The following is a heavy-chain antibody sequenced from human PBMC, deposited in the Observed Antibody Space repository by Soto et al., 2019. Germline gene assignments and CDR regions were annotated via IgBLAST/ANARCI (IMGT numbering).Heavy chain of an antibody. CDR1: GITFSMYP. CDR3: VKDLLVRVTDFFDS. V-gene: IGHV3-64D*06. D-gene: IGHD2-21*02. J-gene: IGHJ4*02. CDR2: ISSRGETT. Sequence: EVHLVESGGGLVQPGGSLRLSCSVSGITFSMYPMHWVRQAPGKGLEYVSAISSRGETTYYRDSVKGRFIISRDNSKNKLYLQMSSLRPEDTAVYYCVKDLLVRVTDFFDSWGQGTLVTVSS.